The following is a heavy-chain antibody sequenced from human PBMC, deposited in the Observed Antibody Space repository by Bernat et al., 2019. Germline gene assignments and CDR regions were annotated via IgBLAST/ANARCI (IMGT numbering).Heavy chain of an antibody. CDR1: GGSISSGGYY. J-gene: IGHJ4*02. CDR3: AREANWGYLLDY. Sequence: QVQLQESGPGLVKPSQTLSLTCTVSGGSISSGGYYWSWIRQHPGKGLEWIGYIYYSWSTYYNPSLKSRVTISVDTSKNQFSLKLSSVTAADTAVYYCAREANWGYLLDYWGQGTLVTVSS. D-gene: IGHD7-27*01. V-gene: IGHV4-31*03. CDR2: IYYSWST.